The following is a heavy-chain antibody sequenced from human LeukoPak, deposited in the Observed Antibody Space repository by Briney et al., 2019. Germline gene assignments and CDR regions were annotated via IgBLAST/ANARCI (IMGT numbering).Heavy chain of an antibody. CDR3: AKGGYCSGGSCYSSLYYWFDP. J-gene: IGHJ5*02. CDR1: GFTFSSYG. D-gene: IGHD2-15*01. CDR2: IRYDGSNK. V-gene: IGHV3-30*02. Sequence: GSLRLSCAASGFTFSSYGMHWVRQAPGKGLEWVAFIRYDGSNKYYADSVKGRFTISRDNSKNTLYLQMNSLRAEDTAVYYCAKGGYCSGGSCYSSLYYWFDPWGQGTLVTVSS.